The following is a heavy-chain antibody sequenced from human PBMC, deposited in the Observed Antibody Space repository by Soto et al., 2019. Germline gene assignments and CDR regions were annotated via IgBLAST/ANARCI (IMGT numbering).Heavy chain of an antibody. V-gene: IGHV4-59*03. CDR1: NGSMHRYY. J-gene: IGHJ4*02. CDR2: IYYNGNT. Sequence: ETMCLTCTVSNGSMHRYYWSWIRQPPGKGLEWVGYIYYNGNTRYNPSLKSRVTIVVDTSKNQYSLRLTSVTAADTAVYFCAKHHLQVAGLSSFDYWGQGTLVTVSS. CDR3: AKHHLQVAGLSSFDY. D-gene: IGHD6-19*01.